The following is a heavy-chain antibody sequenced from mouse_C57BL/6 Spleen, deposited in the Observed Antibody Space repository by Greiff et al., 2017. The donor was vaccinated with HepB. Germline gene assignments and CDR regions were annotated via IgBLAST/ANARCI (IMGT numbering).Heavy chain of an antibody. V-gene: IGHV3-6*01. J-gene: IGHJ2*01. Sequence: EVQLQQSGPGLVKPSQSLSLTCSVTGYSITSGYSWNWIRQFPGNKLEWMGYISYDGSNNYNPSLKNRISITRDTSKNPFCLKLNAVTTEDTATYYCAKGPHYYGSSYVDYWGQGTTLTVSS. D-gene: IGHD1-1*01. CDR3: AKGPHYYGSSYVDY. CDR1: GYSITSGYS. CDR2: ISYDGSN.